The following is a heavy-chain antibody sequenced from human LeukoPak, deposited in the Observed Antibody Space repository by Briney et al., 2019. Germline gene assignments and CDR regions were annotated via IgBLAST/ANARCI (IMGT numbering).Heavy chain of an antibody. CDR2: IYYSGST. D-gene: IGHD3-3*01. CDR1: GGSISSYY. V-gene: IGHV4-59*01. CDR3: ARGSLYECWSGSGCDY. J-gene: IGHJ4*02. Sequence: SETLSLTCTVSGGSISSYYWSWIRQPPGKGLEWIGYIYYSGSTNYNPSLKSRVTISVDTSKNQFSLKLSSVTAADTAVYYCARGSLYECWSGSGCDYWGQGTLDSVSS.